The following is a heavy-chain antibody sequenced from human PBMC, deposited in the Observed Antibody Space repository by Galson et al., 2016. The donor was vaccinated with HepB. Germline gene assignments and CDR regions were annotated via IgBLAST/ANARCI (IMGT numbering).Heavy chain of an antibody. CDR2: TYYRSKWYH. CDR3: ARGIGRLRYVLGD. CDR1: GDSVSNKSAA. Sequence: CAISGDSVSNKSAARIWVRQSPSRGLEWLGRTYYRSKWYHDYAVSVISRISINPDASKNQFSQQLNPVTPEDTAVYFCARGIGRLRYVLGDWGQGTLVTVSS. D-gene: IGHD6-25*01. J-gene: IGHJ4*02. V-gene: IGHV6-1*01.